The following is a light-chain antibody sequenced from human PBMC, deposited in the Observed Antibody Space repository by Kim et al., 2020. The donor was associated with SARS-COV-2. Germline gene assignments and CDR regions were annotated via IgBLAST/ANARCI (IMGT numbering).Light chain of an antibody. J-gene: IGKJ2*01. CDR3: HQSSDFPYT. V-gene: IGKV6-21*01. CDR1: QTIGIS. Sequence: EIVLTQSPDFQSVTPKEKVSITCRASQTIGISLHWYQQKPDQSPKLLIKYASQSLSGVPSRFSGSGSGTDFTLTINSLEADDAATYYCHQSSDFPYTFGQGTKLEIK. CDR2: YAS.